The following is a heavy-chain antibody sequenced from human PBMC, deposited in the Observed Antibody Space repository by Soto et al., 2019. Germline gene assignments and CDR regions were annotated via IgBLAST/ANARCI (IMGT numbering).Heavy chain of an antibody. CDR1: GYTFTSHG. J-gene: IGHJ3*02. V-gene: IGHV1-18*01. CDR2: ISTYNGKT. D-gene: IGHD1-26*01. CDR3: ARLLTEGATYREDAFDM. Sequence: QLQLVQSGGEVKTPGASVKVSCTTSGYTFTSHGISWVRQAPGQGLEWMGGISTYNGKTDYSQKFKGRVTMTADTRTSTVYMEVRSLRSDDPAVYYCARLLTEGATYREDAFDMWGQGTKVTVSS.